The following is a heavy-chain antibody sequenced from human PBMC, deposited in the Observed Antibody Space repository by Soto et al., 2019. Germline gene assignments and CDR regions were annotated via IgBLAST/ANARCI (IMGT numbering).Heavy chain of an antibody. CDR1: GYIFSDYV. Sequence: RASVKVSCKASGYIFSDYVIHWVRQAPGQGPEWMGYIYGDNTYTKYSEKFQGRVTITTDTSATTAYMELRSLRSDDTAVYYCARDWAAAGPFDYWGQGTLVTVSS. CDR2: IYGDNTYT. V-gene: IGHV1-3*01. CDR3: ARDWAAAGPFDY. D-gene: IGHD6-13*01. J-gene: IGHJ4*02.